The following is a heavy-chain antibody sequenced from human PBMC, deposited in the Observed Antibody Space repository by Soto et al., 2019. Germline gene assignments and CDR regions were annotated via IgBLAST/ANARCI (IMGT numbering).Heavy chain of an antibody. CDR1: GYSFTSYY. Sequence: QVQLVQSGAEVKKPGASVKVACMASGYSFTSYYLHCVRQAPGQGLEWMGMNNPSDGSASYAQKFQGKVNLTKDTSTSTVYMELNSMRSEDTAVYYCARATLGMDVWGQGTTVTVSS. CDR2: NNPSDGSA. J-gene: IGHJ6*02. V-gene: IGHV1-46*01. CDR3: ARATLGMDV.